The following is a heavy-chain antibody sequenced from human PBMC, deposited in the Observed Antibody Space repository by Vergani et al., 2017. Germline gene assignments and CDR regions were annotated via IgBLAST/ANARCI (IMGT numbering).Heavy chain of an antibody. CDR2: TSGSGSST. Sequence: EVQLLESGGGLVQPGGSLRLSCAASGFTFSRNAMSWVRQAPGKGLEWVSVTSGSGSSTYYADSVKGRFTISRDNSKNTLYLQMNSLRAEDTAVYYCTKQPKGLIVAPFFXFDPWGQGTLVTVSS. D-gene: IGHD2/OR15-2a*01. CDR1: GFTFSRNA. J-gene: IGHJ5*02. CDR3: TKQPKGLIVAPFFXFDP. V-gene: IGHV3-23*01.